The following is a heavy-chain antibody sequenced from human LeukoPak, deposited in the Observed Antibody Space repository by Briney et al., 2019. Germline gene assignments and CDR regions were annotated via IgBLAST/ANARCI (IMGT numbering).Heavy chain of an antibody. CDR2: IKQDGSEK. Sequence: PGGSLRLSCAASGFTFSSYWMSWVRQAPGKGLEWVANIKQDGSEKYYVDSVKGRFTISRDNAKNSLYLQMNSLRAEDTAVYYCARVGVYSSSSYHYYYMDVWGKGTTVTVSS. CDR3: ARVGVYSSSSYHYYYMDV. CDR1: GFTFSSYW. V-gene: IGHV3-7*01. D-gene: IGHD6-6*01. J-gene: IGHJ6*03.